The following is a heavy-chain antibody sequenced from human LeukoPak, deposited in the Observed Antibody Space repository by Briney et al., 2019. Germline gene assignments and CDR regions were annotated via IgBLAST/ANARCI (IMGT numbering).Heavy chain of an antibody. J-gene: IGHJ4*02. CDR3: ARSYGDYEYYFDY. CDR1: GGSISSYY. D-gene: IGHD4-17*01. V-gene: IGHV4-59*01. CDR2: IYYSGST. Sequence: SETLSLTCTVSGGSISSYYWSWFRQPPGKGLEWIGYIYYSGSTNYNPSLKSRVTISVDTSKNQFSLKLSSVTAADTAVYYCARSYGDYEYYFDYWGQGTLVTVSS.